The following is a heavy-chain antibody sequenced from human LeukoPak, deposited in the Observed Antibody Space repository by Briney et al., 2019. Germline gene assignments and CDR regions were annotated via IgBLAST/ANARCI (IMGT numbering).Heavy chain of an antibody. J-gene: IGHJ4*02. CDR1: GFTFTTYG. Sequence: GGSLRLSCSASGFTFTTYGMNWVRQAPGKGLEWVSSISSSTSYIYYADSVKGRFTISRDNAKNSLYLQMNSLRAEDTAVYYCAKDRRAGSYDYWGQGTLVTVSS. V-gene: IGHV3-21*04. CDR3: AKDRRAGSYDY. D-gene: IGHD3-10*01. CDR2: ISSSTSYI.